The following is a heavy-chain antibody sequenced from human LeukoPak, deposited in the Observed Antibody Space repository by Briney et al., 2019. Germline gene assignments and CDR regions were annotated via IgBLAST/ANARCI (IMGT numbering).Heavy chain of an antibody. V-gene: IGHV1-8*01. D-gene: IGHD1-7*01. CDR1: GYTFTSYD. Sequence: ASVKVSCKASGYTFTSYDINWVRQATGQGLEWMGWMNPNSGNTGYAQKFQGRVTMTRDTSISTAYMDLSRLRSDDTAVYYCVQFELDYWGQGTLVTVSS. J-gene: IGHJ4*02. CDR3: VQFELDY. CDR2: MNPNSGNT.